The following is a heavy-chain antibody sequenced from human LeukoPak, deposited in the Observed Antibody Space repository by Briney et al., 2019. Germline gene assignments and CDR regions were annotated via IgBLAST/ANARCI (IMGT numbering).Heavy chain of an antibody. CDR3: AKGPDSSGYYYYVDY. Sequence: PGGSLRLSCTASGFTLSSFGMHWVRQAPGKGLEWVAVISYDGSNKYYADSVKGRFTISRDNSKNTLYLQMNSLRAEDTAVYYCAKGPDSSGYYYYVDYWGRGTLVTVSS. J-gene: IGHJ4*02. CDR1: GFTLSSFG. V-gene: IGHV3-30*18. CDR2: ISYDGSNK. D-gene: IGHD3-22*01.